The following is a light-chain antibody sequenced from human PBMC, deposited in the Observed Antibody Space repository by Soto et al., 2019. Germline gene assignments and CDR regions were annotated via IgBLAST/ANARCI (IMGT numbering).Light chain of an antibody. CDR1: QSVSARY. Sequence: EIVLTQSPGTVSLSPGERATLSCRASQSVSARYLAWYQQKPGQAPRLLIYGASSRASGIPDRFRGSGSGTDFTLTISRLEPEDFAVYYCRQYGRSLGFAVGGGTKVDIK. CDR2: GAS. V-gene: IGKV3-20*01. J-gene: IGKJ4*01. CDR3: RQYGRSLGFA.